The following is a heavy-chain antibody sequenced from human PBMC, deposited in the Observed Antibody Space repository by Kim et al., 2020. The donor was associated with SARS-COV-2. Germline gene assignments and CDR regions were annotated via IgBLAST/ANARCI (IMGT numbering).Heavy chain of an antibody. J-gene: IGHJ4*02. CDR1: GYTFTSYS. Sequence: ASVKVSCKASGYTFTSYSMHWVRQAPGQRLEGMGWINAGNGNTKYSQKFQGRVTITRDTSESTAYMELSSLRSEDTAVYYCARYLWPHPRSYLDYWGQGTLVTVSS. CDR2: INAGNGNT. D-gene: IGHD3-10*01. CDR3: ARYLWPHPRSYLDY. V-gene: IGHV1-3*01.